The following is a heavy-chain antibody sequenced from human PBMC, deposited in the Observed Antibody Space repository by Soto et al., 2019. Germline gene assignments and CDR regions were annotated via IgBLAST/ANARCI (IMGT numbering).Heavy chain of an antibody. CDR1: DGSMNSDSSY. Sequence: QLQLQESGPGLVKPSETLSLTCRVSDGSMNSDSSYWGWIRQPPGKVLEWLGVINHSGSTYHNLSLKGRVTMSVDASRNQFSLKLTSMTAADTAVYYCARLGGYVSVGYYYLWDSWGQGTLVTVSS. V-gene: IGHV4-39*01. J-gene: IGHJ4*02. CDR2: INHSGST. D-gene: IGHD3-22*01. CDR3: ARLGGYVSVGYYYLWDS.